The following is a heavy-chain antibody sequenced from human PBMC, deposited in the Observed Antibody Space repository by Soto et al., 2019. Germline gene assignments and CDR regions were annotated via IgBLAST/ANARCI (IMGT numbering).Heavy chain of an antibody. J-gene: IGHJ4*02. D-gene: IGHD1-26*01. CDR1: GFTFSSYG. CDR3: AKSGSHSYFDS. CDR2: IWYDGSNK. V-gene: IGHV3-33*06. Sequence: GGSLRLSCAASGFTFSSYGMHWVRQAPGKGLEWVAVIWYDGSNKYYADSVKGRFTISRDNSKNTLYLQMNSLRAEDTAVYYCAKSGSHSYFDSWGQGTLVTVSS.